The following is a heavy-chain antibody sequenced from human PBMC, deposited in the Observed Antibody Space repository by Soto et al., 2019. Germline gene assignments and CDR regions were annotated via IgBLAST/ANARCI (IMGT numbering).Heavy chain of an antibody. J-gene: IGHJ4*02. CDR2: IYYGGTT. CDR3: AREFGHLGYSDY. D-gene: IGHD3-16*01. Sequence: NPSETLSLTCAVSGGSVSSATYYWSWIRQPPGKGLEWLGYIYYGGTTNYNPSLKSRVTISVDTSKNQFSLRLTSVTAADTAVYYCAREFGHLGYSDYWGQGTLVTVSS. V-gene: IGHV4-61*01. CDR1: GGSVSSATYY.